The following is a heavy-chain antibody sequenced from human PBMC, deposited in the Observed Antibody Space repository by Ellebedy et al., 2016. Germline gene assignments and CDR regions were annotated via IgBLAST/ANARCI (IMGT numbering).Heavy chain of an antibody. CDR3: AREEIGLSLLSRTYIMDV. CDR1: GYAFSDYY. Sequence: ASVKVSCXASGYAFSDYYIHWVRQAPGQGLEWMGWINPRSGATKFAQRLQGRVTVTRDTSKWTSYMDLISLRSDDTAAYYCAREEIGLSLLSRTYIMDVWGQGTTVTVSS. D-gene: IGHD2/OR15-2a*01. V-gene: IGHV1-2*02. J-gene: IGHJ6*02. CDR2: INPRSGAT.